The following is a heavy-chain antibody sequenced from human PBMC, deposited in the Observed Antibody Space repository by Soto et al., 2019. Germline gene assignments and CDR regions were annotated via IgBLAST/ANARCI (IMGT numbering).Heavy chain of an antibody. J-gene: IGHJ6*02. D-gene: IGHD3-22*01. V-gene: IGHV1-69*13. CDR1: GGTFSSDA. Sequence: SVKVSCKASGGTFSSDAISWVRQAPGQGLEWMGGIIPIFGTANYAQKFQGRVTITADESTSTAYMELSSLRSEDTAVYYCARHITMIVVVTSSWDYYYGMDVWGQGTTVTVSS. CDR2: IIPIFGTA. CDR3: ARHITMIVVVTSSWDYYYGMDV.